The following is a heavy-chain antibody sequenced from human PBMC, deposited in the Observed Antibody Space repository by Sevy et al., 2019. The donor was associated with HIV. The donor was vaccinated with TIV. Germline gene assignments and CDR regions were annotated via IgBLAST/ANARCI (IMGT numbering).Heavy chain of an antibody. CDR2: IYYSGST. V-gene: IGHV4-59*01. CDR3: AGGSRGIAGVDV. CDR1: GGSISSYY. Sequence: SETLSLTCTVSGGSISSYYWSWIRQPPGKGLEWIGYIYYSGSTNYNPSLKSRVTISVETSKNQFSLKLSSVTAADTAVYYCAGGSRGIAGVDVWGKGTTVTVSS. D-gene: IGHD6-13*01. J-gene: IGHJ6*04.